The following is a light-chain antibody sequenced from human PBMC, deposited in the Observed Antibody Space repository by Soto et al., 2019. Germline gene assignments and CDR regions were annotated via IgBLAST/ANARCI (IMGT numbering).Light chain of an antibody. CDR2: DAS. J-gene: IGKJ4*01. CDR1: QSVSIY. Sequence: EIVFTQSPGTLSLSPGDRATLSCRASQSVSIYLAWYQQKPGQAPRLLIYDASNRVTGIPARFSGSGSGTDFTLTSSSVEPEDFAVYYCQQRVDWLTFGGGTKVDNK. CDR3: QQRVDWLT. V-gene: IGKV3-11*01.